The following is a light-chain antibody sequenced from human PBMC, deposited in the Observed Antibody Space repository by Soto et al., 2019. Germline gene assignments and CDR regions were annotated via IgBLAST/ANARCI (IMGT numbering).Light chain of an antibody. CDR2: GAS. Sequence: EIVLTQSPVTLSISPGERATLSCRASQNINNNLAWYQHKPGQGPWLLIYGASTRAIVIPARFSGSGSGTDFTPTICLRKCDYFALYQCQQYHFWALPLGPGTKLDI. CDR1: QNINNN. CDR3: QQYHFWALP. V-gene: IGKV3-15*01. J-gene: IGKJ3*01.